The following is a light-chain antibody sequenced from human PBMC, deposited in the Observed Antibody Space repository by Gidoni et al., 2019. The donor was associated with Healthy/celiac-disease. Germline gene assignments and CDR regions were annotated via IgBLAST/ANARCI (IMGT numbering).Light chain of an antibody. Sequence: DIQMTQSPSSLSASVGDRVTITSRASQGISNDLGWYQQKPGKAPKRLIYAASSLQSGVPSRFSGSGSGTEFTLTISSLQPEDFATYYCLQHNSYPLTFGGGTKVEIK. V-gene: IGKV1-17*01. J-gene: IGKJ4*01. CDR3: LQHNSYPLT. CDR2: AAS. CDR1: QGISND.